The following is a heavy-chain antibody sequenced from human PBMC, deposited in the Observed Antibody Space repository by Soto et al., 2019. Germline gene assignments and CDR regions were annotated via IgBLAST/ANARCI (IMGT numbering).Heavy chain of an antibody. CDR1: GGTFSSYA. CDR2: IIPIFGTA. CDR3: ARAWSYSPPGRRDWFDP. D-gene: IGHD5-18*01. Sequence: QVQLVQSGAEVKKPGSSVKVSCKASGGTFSSYAISWVRQAPGQGLEWMGGIIPIFGTANYAQKFQGRVTIPADESTSTADMELSSLRSEDTAVYYCARAWSYSPPGRRDWFDPWGQGTLVTVSS. V-gene: IGHV1-69*01. J-gene: IGHJ5*02.